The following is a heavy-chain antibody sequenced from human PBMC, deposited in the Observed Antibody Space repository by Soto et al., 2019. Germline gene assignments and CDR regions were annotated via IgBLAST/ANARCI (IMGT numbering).Heavy chain of an antibody. V-gene: IGHV3-23*01. CDR3: AKEHTSAFAVHYMDV. Sequence: EVQLLEPGGGLVQPGGSLRLSCAASGFTFSSYVMSWVRQAPGKGLEWVSGISGSGGSTYYADSVKGRFTISRDNSKNTLYLQMNSLRAEDTAVYYCAKEHTSAFAVHYMDVWGKGTTVTVSS. CDR1: GFTFSSYV. J-gene: IGHJ6*03. CDR2: ISGSGGST. D-gene: IGHD3-10*02.